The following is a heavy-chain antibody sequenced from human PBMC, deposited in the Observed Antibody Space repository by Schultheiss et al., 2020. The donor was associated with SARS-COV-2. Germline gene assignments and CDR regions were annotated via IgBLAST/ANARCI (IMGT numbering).Heavy chain of an antibody. CDR3: ARKRAVIVTPGLDY. V-gene: IGHV4-59*11. D-gene: IGHD4-17*01. CDR1: GGSFSGHY. CDR2: IYYSGST. J-gene: IGHJ4*02. Sequence: SETLSLTCAVYGGSFSGHYWNWIRQPPGKGLEWIGYIYYSGSTNYNPSLKSRVTISVDTSKNQFSLKLTSVTAADTAVYYCARKRAVIVTPGLDYWGQGTLVTVSS.